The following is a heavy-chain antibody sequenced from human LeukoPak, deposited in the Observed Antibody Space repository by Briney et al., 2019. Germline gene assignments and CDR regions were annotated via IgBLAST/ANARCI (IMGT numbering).Heavy chain of an antibody. CDR2: ISGSGSYL. CDR1: GFNFSTYS. Sequence: TSGSLRLSCAASGFNFSTYSMNWVRQAPGKGLEWVSSISGSGSYLYYADSVKGRFTISRDNAKNSLYLQMNSLRAEDTAVYYCARDLLGWNYLFDYWGQGTLVTVSS. D-gene: IGHD1-7*01. V-gene: IGHV3-21*01. J-gene: IGHJ4*02. CDR3: ARDLLGWNYLFDY.